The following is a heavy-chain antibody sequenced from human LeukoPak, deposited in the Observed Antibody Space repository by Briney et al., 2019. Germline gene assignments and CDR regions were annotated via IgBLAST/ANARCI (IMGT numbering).Heavy chain of an antibody. D-gene: IGHD1-14*01. V-gene: IGHV4-34*01. Sequence: SETLSLTCAVYGGSFNSYYWTWVRQPPGKGLEWIGEVYHLRTTAYNPSLESRVTISVDTSKNQFSLRLNSVTAADTAVYYCARGVFPGIPRKNYFDPWGQGILVTVSS. CDR1: GGSFNSYY. CDR2: VYHLRTT. J-gene: IGHJ5*02. CDR3: ARGVFPGIPRKNYFDP.